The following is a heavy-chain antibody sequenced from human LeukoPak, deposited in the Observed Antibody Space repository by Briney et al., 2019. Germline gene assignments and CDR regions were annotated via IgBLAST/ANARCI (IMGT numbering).Heavy chain of an antibody. CDR3: IVFGDSNH. CDR2: IHTSGDT. D-gene: IGHD4-17*01. CDR1: GFTFSSYA. V-gene: IGHV3-23*01. Sequence: GGSLRLSCAASGFTFSSYAMSWVRQAPGKGLEWVSAIHTSGDTCYADSVKGRFTISRDTSKNTLYFQINSLRVEDTAVYYCIVFGDSNHWGQGTLVTVSS. J-gene: IGHJ5*02.